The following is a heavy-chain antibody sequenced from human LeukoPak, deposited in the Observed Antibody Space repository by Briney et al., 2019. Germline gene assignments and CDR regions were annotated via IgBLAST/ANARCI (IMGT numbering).Heavy chain of an antibody. Sequence: ASVKVSCKASGYTFTDYYIHWVREAPGQGLEWMGWINPNRGGAKYAQKFQGRVTMTRDTSISTAYMELSRLSSDDTAVYYCARDSRFDLFAAGNWFDPWGQGTLVTVSS. J-gene: IGHJ5*02. CDR3: ARDSRFDLFAAGNWFDP. CDR2: INPNRGGA. CDR1: GYTFTDYY. V-gene: IGHV1-2*02. D-gene: IGHD2-2*01.